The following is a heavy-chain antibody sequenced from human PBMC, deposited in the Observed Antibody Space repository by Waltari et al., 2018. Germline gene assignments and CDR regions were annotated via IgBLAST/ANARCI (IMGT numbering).Heavy chain of an antibody. CDR1: GGSFSGYF. V-gene: IGHV4-34*01. Sequence: QVQLQQWGAGLLKPSETLSLTCAVYGGSFSGYFWSWVRQSPGKGLEWIGQINRDGSNKFNLSLKRRVAMSVDTIKSQISLRLTSVTAADAAVYYCARVGDYHGSGRFGLDVWGQGTRVTVSS. J-gene: IGHJ6*02. CDR2: INRDGSN. D-gene: IGHD3-10*01. CDR3: ARVGDYHGSGRFGLDV.